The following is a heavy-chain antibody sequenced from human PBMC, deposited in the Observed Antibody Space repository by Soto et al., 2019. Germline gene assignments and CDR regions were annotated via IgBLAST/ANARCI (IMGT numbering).Heavy chain of an antibody. CDR2: IYYSGST. D-gene: IGHD3-3*01. V-gene: IGHV4-39*01. J-gene: IGHJ4*02. Sequence: QLQLQESGPGLVKPSETLSLTCTVSGGSISSSSYYWGWIRQPPGKGLEWIGSIYYSGSTYYNPSLKSRVTISVDTSKNQFSLKLSSVTAADTAVYYCARHGPMVLRFLEWPLFDYWGQGTLVTVSS. CDR1: GGSISSSSYY. CDR3: ARHGPMVLRFLEWPLFDY.